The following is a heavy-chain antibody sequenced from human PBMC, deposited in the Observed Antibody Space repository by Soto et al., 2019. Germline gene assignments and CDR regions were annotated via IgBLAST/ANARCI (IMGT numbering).Heavy chain of an antibody. Sequence: PSETLSLTCAVYGGAFSGYYWSWIRQPPGKGLEWIGEINHSGSTNYNPSLKSRVTISVDTSKNQFSLKLSSVTAADTAVYYCESDIVDTTYKADYYYYGMDVWGQRKTVTV. CDR1: GGAFSGYY. D-gene: IGHD5-12*01. CDR3: ESDIVDTTYKADYYYYGMDV. J-gene: IGHJ6*02. CDR2: INHSGST. V-gene: IGHV4-34*01.